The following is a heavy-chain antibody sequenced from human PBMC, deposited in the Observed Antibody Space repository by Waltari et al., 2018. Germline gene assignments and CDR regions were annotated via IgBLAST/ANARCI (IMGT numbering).Heavy chain of an antibody. CDR3: VRDDDGGMGAV. Sequence: EVQLVESGGGLVQPGGSLRLSCAASGFTVSRFWMSWVRQAPGKGLEWVANIYQDGTVTNYVDSVKGRFTTSRDNARNSLYLQMNSLRVDDTAVYYCVRDDDGGMGAVWGQGTTVTVSS. CDR1: GFTVSRFW. CDR2: IYQDGTVT. J-gene: IGHJ6*02. V-gene: IGHV3-7*01. D-gene: IGHD3-16*01.